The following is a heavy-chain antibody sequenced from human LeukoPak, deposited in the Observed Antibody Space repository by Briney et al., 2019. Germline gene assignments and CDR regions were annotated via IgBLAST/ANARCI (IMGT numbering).Heavy chain of an antibody. Sequence: GGSLRLSCAASGFTFSSYSMNWVRQAPGKGLEWVSSISSSSSYIYYADSVKGRFTISRDNAKNSLYLQMNSLRAEDTAVYYCARGNYDGSEEFWFDPWGQGTLVTVSS. D-gene: IGHD4-23*01. CDR2: ISSSSSYI. CDR1: GFTFSSYS. V-gene: IGHV3-21*01. CDR3: ARGNYDGSEEFWFDP. J-gene: IGHJ5*02.